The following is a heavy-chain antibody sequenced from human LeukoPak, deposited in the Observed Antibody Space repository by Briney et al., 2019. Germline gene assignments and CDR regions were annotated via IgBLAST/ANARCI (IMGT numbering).Heavy chain of an antibody. CDR3: ARGITMIRN. V-gene: IGHV4-34*01. Sequence: GSLRLSCAASGFTVSSNYMSWVRQAPGKGLEWIGEINHSGSTNYNPSLKSRVTISVDTSKNQFSLKLSSVTAADTAVYYCARGITMIRNWGQGTLVTVSS. J-gene: IGHJ4*02. CDR2: INHSGST. D-gene: IGHD3-22*01. CDR1: GFTVSSNY.